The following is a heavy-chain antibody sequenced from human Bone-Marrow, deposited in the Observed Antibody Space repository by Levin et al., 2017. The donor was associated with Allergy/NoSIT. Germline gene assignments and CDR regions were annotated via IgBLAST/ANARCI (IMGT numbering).Heavy chain of an antibody. V-gene: IGHV1-24*01. Sequence: GASVKVSCKVSGYALTEVSMHWVRQAPGKGLEWMGGFDPEDGATIYAQKFQGRVTMTEDTSTDTAYMELSSLRSEDTAVYYCATDPVAWAGMDVWGQGTTVTVSS. CDR2: FDPEDGAT. J-gene: IGHJ6*02. CDR1: GYALTEVS. D-gene: IGHD1-26*01. CDR3: ATDPVAWAGMDV.